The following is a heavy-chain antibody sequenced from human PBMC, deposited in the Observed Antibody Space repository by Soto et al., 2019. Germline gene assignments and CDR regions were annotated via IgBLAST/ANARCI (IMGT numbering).Heavy chain of an antibody. Sequence: ASVKVSCKASGYTFTSYYIHWVRQAPGQGLEWMGVINPSGGSTSYAQKFQGRVTMTRDTSTSTVYMELSSLRSEDTAVYYWARGVYDYGDYPWGQGTLVTVSS. V-gene: IGHV1-46*03. D-gene: IGHD4-17*01. CDR2: INPSGGST. CDR1: GYTFTSYY. CDR3: ARGVYDYGDYP. J-gene: IGHJ5*02.